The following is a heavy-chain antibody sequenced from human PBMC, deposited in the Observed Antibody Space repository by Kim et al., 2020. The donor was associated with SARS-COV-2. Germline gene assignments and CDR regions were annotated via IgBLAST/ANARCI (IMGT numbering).Heavy chain of an antibody. D-gene: IGHD6-13*01. J-gene: IGHJ3*02. Sequence: YAQKLQGRVTMTTDTSTSTAYMELRSLRSDDTAVYYCARGGSSWADAFDIWGQGTMVTVSS. V-gene: IGHV1-18*01. CDR3: ARGGSSWADAFDI.